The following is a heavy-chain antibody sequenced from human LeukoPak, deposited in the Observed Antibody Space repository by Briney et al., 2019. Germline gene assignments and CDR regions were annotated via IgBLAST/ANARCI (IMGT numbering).Heavy chain of an antibody. J-gene: IGHJ4*02. CDR3: ARQNYYDSSGYSAIFDY. Sequence: ASVKVSCKASGGTFSSYAISWVRQAPGQGLEWMGWMNPNSGNTGYAQKFQGRVTITRNTSISTAYLQWSSLKASDTAMYYCARQNYYDSSGYSAIFDYWGQGTLVTVSS. CDR2: MNPNSGNT. CDR1: GGTFSSYA. V-gene: IGHV1-8*03. D-gene: IGHD3-22*01.